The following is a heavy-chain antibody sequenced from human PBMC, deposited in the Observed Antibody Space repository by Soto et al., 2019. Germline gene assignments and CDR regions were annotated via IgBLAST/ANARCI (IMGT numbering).Heavy chain of an antibody. D-gene: IGHD3-10*01. CDR1: GGSISSGGYY. V-gene: IGHV4-61*08. Sequence: SETLSLTCTVSGGSISSGGYYWSWIRQHPGKGLEWFGYIYYSGSTNYNPSLKSRVTISVDTSKNQFSLKLSSVTAADTAVYYCARGFTMVRGVIPHYYYYYMDVWGKGTTVTVSS. J-gene: IGHJ6*03. CDR2: IYYSGST. CDR3: ARGFTMVRGVIPHYYYYYMDV.